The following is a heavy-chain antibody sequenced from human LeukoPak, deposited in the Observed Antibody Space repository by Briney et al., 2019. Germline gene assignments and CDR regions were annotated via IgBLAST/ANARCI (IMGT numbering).Heavy chain of an antibody. CDR2: IIPIFGTA. CDR1: GGTFSSYA. D-gene: IGHD3-22*01. Sequence: ASVKVSCKASGGTFSSYAISWVRQAPGQGLEWIGGIIPIFGTANYAQNFPGRVTITADKSTSTAYIELSSLRSEDTAVYYCARESRYYDSSGHDPFDYWGQGTLVTVSS. J-gene: IGHJ4*02. CDR3: ARESRYYDSSGHDPFDY. V-gene: IGHV1-69*06.